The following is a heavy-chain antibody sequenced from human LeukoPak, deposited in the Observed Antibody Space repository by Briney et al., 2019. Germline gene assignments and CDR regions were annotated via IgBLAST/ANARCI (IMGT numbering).Heavy chain of an antibody. CDR1: GDSIGSGVYY. Sequence: SEALSLTCNVSGDSIGSGVYYWGWIRQPPGKGLEWIGNIFHTGSAYYKPSLQSRVTISIDTSRSQFSLKVTSVTAADTAVYYCARHLRDGFAFDYWGQGTLVTVSS. CDR3: ARHLRDGFAFDY. V-gene: IGHV4-39*01. J-gene: IGHJ4*02. CDR2: IFHTGSA. D-gene: IGHD5-24*01.